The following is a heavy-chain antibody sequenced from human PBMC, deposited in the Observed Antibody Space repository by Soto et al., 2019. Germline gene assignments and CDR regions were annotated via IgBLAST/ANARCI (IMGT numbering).Heavy chain of an antibody. CDR2: INHSGST. CDR3: ARAHQNDIVVVPAAIVGWFDP. CDR1: GGSFSGYY. Sequence: QVQLQQWGAGLLKPSETLSLTCAVYGGSFSGYYWSWIRQPPGKGLEWIGEINHSGSTNYNPSLKSRVTISVDTSKNQFSLKLSSVTAADTAVYYCARAHQNDIVVVPAAIVGWFDPWGQGTLVTVSS. V-gene: IGHV4-34*01. J-gene: IGHJ5*02. D-gene: IGHD2-2*01.